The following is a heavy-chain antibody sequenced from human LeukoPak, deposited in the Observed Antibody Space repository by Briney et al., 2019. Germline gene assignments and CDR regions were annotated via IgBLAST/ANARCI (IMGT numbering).Heavy chain of an antibody. Sequence: SETLSLTCAVYGGSFSGYYWSWIPQPPGKGLEWMGEINHSGSTNYNPSLKSRVTISVDTSKNQFSLKLSSVTAADTAVYYCASRNYDFWSGWSDYWGQGTLVTVSS. V-gene: IGHV4-34*01. CDR2: INHSGST. D-gene: IGHD3-3*01. J-gene: IGHJ4*02. CDR1: GGSFSGYY. CDR3: ASRNYDFWSGWSDY.